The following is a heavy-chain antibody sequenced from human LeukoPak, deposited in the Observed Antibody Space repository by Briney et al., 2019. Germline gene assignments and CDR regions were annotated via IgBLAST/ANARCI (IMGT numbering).Heavy chain of an antibody. CDR1: EFTFSSYW. V-gene: IGHV3-7*01. J-gene: IGHJ4*02. D-gene: IGHD4-17*01. CDR3: ARLGARQMLEY. Sequence: GGSLRLSCAASEFTFSSYWMSWVRQAPGKGLEWVANIKQDGGQIYYLESVKGRFTVSRDNAKNSLYLQMNSPRAEDTAVYYCARLGARQMLEYWGQGTLVTVSS. CDR2: IKQDGGQI.